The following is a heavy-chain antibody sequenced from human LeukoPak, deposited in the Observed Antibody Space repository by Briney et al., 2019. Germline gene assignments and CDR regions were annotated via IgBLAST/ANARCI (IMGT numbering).Heavy chain of an antibody. D-gene: IGHD3-9*01. CDR3: ARARGGILTGYYLYYMDV. CDR2: IYYSGST. CDR1: GGSISSYY. Sequence: SETLSLTCTVSGGSISSYYWSWNRQPPGKGLEWIGYIYYSGSTNYNPSLKSRVTISVDTSKNQFSLKLSSVTAADTAVYYCARARGGILTGYYLYYMDVWGKGTTVTVSS. V-gene: IGHV4-59*01. J-gene: IGHJ6*03.